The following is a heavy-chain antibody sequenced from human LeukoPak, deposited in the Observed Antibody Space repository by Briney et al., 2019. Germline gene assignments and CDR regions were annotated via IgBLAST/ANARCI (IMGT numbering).Heavy chain of an antibody. V-gene: IGHV1-2*02. CDR1: GYTFTGYY. CDR3: ARGGDSGSWGNNDAFDI. CDR2: INPNSGGT. Sequence: ASVKVSCKASGYTFTGYYMHWVRQAPGQGLEWMGWINPNSGGTNYAQKFQGRVTMTRDTPISTAYMELSRLRSDDTAVYYCARGGDSGSWGNNDAFDIWGQGTMVTVSS. J-gene: IGHJ3*02. D-gene: IGHD6-13*01.